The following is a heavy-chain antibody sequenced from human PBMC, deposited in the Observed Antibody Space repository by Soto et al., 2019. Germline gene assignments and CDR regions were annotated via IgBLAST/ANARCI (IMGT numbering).Heavy chain of an antibody. Sequence: PGGSLRLSCAASGFTFSSYWMSWVRQAPGKGLEWVANIKQDGSDKKYVASVEGRFTISRDNSKKSLFLQMNSLRAEDTAVYYCAIEGSRGSSWYMYNWFDPWGQGTLVTVSS. CDR1: GFTFSSYW. CDR2: IKQDGSDK. V-gene: IGHV3-7*03. J-gene: IGHJ5*02. D-gene: IGHD6-13*01. CDR3: AIEGSRGSSWYMYNWFDP.